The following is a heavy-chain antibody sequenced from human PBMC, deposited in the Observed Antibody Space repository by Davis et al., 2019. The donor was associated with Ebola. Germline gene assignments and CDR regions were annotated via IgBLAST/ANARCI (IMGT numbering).Heavy chain of an antibody. D-gene: IGHD6-19*01. CDR2: ISWNSGSI. J-gene: IGHJ3*02. CDR3: AKAIYRIAVAGTLGDAFDI. CDR1: GFTFDDYA. Sequence: SLKISCAASGFTFDDYAMHWVRQAPGKGLECVSGISWNSGSIGYADSVKGRFTISRDNAKNSLYLQMNSLRAEDTALYYCAKAIYRIAVAGTLGDAFDIWGQGTMVTVSS. V-gene: IGHV3-9*01.